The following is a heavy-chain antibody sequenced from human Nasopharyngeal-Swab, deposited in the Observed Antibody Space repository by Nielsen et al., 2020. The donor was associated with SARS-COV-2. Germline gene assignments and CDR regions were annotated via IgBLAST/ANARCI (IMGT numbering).Heavy chain of an antibody. V-gene: IGHV3-21*01. CDR3: ARDLEGIFDH. Sequence: WIRQPPGKGLEWVSSTSSRSGDIPYTDSVKGRFSISRDNAKNSLYLQMNSLRVEDTAVYYCARDLEGIFDHWGQGALVTVSS. D-gene: IGHD6-13*01. CDR2: TSSRSGDI. J-gene: IGHJ4*02.